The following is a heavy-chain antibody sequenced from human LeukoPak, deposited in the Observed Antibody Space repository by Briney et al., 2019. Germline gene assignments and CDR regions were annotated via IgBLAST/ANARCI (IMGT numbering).Heavy chain of an antibody. D-gene: IGHD3-10*01. J-gene: IGHJ4*02. V-gene: IGHV4-34*01. CDR2: INHSGST. Sequence: SETLSLTCAVYGGSFSGYYWSRIRQPPGEGLEWIGEINHSGSTNYNPSLKSRVTISVDTSKNQFSLKLSSVTAADTAVYYCASYRKNYYGSGSYHDYWGQGTLVTVSS. CDR1: GGSFSGYY. CDR3: ASYRKNYYGSGSYHDY.